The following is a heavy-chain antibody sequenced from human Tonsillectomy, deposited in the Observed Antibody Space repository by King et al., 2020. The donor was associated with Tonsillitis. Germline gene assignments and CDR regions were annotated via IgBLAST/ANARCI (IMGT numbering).Heavy chain of an antibody. CDR2: INPNSGGT. D-gene: IGHD6-13*01. CDR3: ARSWGDSSSWYFDL. J-gene: IGHJ2*01. CDR1: GNIFTGYY. Sequence: QVQLVQSGAEVKKPGASVKVSCKASGNIFTGYYMHWVRQAPGQGLEWMGRINPNSGGTNYAQKFQGRVTMTRDTPISTAYMKLSRLTSDDTVVYYCARSWGDSSSWYFDLWGRGTLVTVSS. V-gene: IGHV1-2*05.